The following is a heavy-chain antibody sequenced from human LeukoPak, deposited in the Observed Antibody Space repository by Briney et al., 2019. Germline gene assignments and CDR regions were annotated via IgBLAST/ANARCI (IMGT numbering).Heavy chain of an antibody. CDR1: GGTFSSYA. CDR2: IIPIFGTA. D-gene: IGHD3-22*01. J-gene: IGHJ6*02. Sequence: ASVKVSCKASGGTFSSYAISWVRQAPGQGLEWMGGIIPIFGTANYAQKFQGRVTITADESTSTAYMELSSLRSEDTAVYYCALHTYYDSSGYYRYYYYGMDVWGQGTTVTVSS. V-gene: IGHV1-69*13. CDR3: ALHTYYDSSGYYRYYYYGMDV.